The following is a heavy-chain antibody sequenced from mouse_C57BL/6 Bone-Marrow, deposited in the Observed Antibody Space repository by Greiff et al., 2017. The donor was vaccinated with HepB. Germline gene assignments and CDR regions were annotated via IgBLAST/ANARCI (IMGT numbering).Heavy chain of an antibody. J-gene: IGHJ3*01. Sequence: QVQLQQSGAELVKPGASVKISCKASGYAFSSYWMNWVKQRPGKGLEWIGQIYPGDGDNKYNGKFKGRATLTAAKASSTDYMQLSSLTSEDSAVYFCARAADGNYLFAYWGQGTLVTVSA. CDR1: GYAFSSYW. V-gene: IGHV1-80*01. D-gene: IGHD2-1*01. CDR3: ARAADGNYLFAY. CDR2: IYPGDGDN.